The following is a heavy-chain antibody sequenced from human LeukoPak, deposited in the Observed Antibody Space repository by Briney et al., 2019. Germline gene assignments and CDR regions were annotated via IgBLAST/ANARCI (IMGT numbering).Heavy chain of an antibody. V-gene: IGHV3-23*01. CDR1: GSTFSSYA. CDR3: AKDSLLWFGELPYYFDY. J-gene: IGHJ4*02. Sequence: GGSLRLSCAASGSTFSSYAMGWVRQAPGKGLEWVSAISGSDGSTYYADSVKGRFTISRDNSKNTLYLQMNSLRAEDTAVYYCAKDSLLWFGELPYYFDYWGQGTLVTVSS. D-gene: IGHD3-10*01. CDR2: ISGSDGST.